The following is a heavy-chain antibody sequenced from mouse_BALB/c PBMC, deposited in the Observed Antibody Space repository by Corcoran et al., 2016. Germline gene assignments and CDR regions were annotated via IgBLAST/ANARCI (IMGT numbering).Heavy chain of an antibody. V-gene: IGHV1S136*01. CDR1: GYTFTSYV. J-gene: IGHJ2*01. CDR3: ARGFITTVVRGVFDY. CDR2: INPYNDGT. Sequence: EVQLQQSGPERVKSGAPVKMSCKASGYTFTSYVMHWVKQKPGQGLEWIGYINPYNDGTKYNEKFKGKATLTSDKSSSTAYMELSSLTSEDSAVYYCARGFITTVVRGVFDYWGQGTTLTVSS. D-gene: IGHD1-1*01.